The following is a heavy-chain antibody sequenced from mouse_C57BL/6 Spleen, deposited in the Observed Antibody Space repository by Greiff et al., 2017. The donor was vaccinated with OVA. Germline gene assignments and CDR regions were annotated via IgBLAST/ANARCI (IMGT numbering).Heavy chain of an antibody. V-gene: IGHV5-17*01. CDR1: GFTFSDYG. Sequence: EVMLVESGGGLVKPGGSLKLSCAASGFTFSDYGMHWVRQAPEKGLEWVAYISSGSSTIYYADTVKGRFTISRDNAKNTLFLQMTRLRSEDTAMYYCARGRDYAMDYWGQGTSVTVSS. CDR3: ARGRDYAMDY. J-gene: IGHJ4*01. CDR2: ISSGSSTI.